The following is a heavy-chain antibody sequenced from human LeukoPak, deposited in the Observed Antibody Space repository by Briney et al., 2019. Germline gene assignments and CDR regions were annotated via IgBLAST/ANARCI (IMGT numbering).Heavy chain of an antibody. Sequence: GGSLRLSCAASGFTFSSYWMSWVRQAPGKGLEWVSAISGSGGSTYYADSVKGRFTISRDNSKNTLYLQMNSLRAEDTAVYYCAKEGTPLGVVISTMDVWGKGTTVTVSS. J-gene: IGHJ6*04. V-gene: IGHV3-23*01. CDR1: GFTFSSYW. CDR2: ISGSGGST. D-gene: IGHD3-3*01. CDR3: AKEGTPLGVVISTMDV.